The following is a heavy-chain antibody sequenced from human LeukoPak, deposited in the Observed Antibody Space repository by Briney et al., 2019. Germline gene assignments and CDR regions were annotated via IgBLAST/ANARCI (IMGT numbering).Heavy chain of an antibody. CDR2: INPNSGGT. CDR3: ARGRSDYVWGSYRAFDAFDI. D-gene: IGHD3-16*02. J-gene: IGHJ3*02. CDR1: GYTFTGYY. V-gene: IGHV1-2*02. Sequence: ASVKVSCKASGYTFTGYYMHWVRHAPGQGLEWMGWINPNSGGTNYAQKFQGRVTMTRDTSISTAYMELSRLRSDDTAVYYCARGRSDYVWGSYRAFDAFDIWGQGTMVTVSS.